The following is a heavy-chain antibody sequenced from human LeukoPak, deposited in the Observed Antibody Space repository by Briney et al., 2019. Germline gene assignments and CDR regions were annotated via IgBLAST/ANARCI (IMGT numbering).Heavy chain of an antibody. V-gene: IGHV3-23*01. J-gene: IGHJ4*02. CDR3: AKDSAKKYDDY. D-gene: IGHD2/OR15-2a*01. CDR1: GFTFSSYA. CDR2: ISGSDGST. Sequence: GGSLRLSCAASGFTFSSYAMSWVRQAPGKGLEWVSGISGSDGSTNYADSVKGRFTISREDSKNTLYLQMNSLRAEDTAVYYCAKDSAKKYDDYWGQGTLVTVSS.